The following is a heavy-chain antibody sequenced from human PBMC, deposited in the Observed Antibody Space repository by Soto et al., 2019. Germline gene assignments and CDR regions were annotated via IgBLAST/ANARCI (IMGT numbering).Heavy chain of an antibody. CDR1: GFTFSSYG. Sequence: GGSLRLSCAASGFTFSSYGMHWVRQAPGKGLEWVAVIWYDGSNKYYADSVKGRFTISRDNSKNTLYLQMNSLRAEDTAVYYCARVFPTRINFDWLKANGYYYMDVWGKGTTVTVSS. CDR3: ARVFPTRINFDWLKANGYYYMDV. V-gene: IGHV3-33*01. J-gene: IGHJ6*03. D-gene: IGHD3-9*01. CDR2: IWYDGSNK.